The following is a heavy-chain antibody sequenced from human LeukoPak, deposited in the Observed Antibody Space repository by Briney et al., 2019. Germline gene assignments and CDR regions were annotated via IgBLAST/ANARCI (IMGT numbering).Heavy chain of an antibody. Sequence: PSQTLSLTCTVSGGSISSYYWSWIRQPPGKGLEWIGYIYYSGSTNYNPSLKSRVTISVDTSKNQFSLKLSSVTAADTAVYYCARDLMAGYSGNWFDPWGQGTLVTVSS. CDR3: ARDLMAGYSGNWFDP. V-gene: IGHV4-59*01. CDR1: GGSISSYY. D-gene: IGHD5-12*01. CDR2: IYYSGST. J-gene: IGHJ5*02.